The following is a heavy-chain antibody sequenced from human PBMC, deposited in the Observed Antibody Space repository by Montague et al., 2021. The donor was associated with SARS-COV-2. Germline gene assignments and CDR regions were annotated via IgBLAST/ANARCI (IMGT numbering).Heavy chain of an antibody. D-gene: IGHD6-19*01. CDR3: ARGNRIAVAGTDFDY. CDR2: IYYSGST. CDR1: GGSISTSPHF. Sequence: SETLSLTCTVSGGSISTSPHFWGWIRQPPGKGLEWIGSIYYSGSTYYNPSLKSRVAISIDTSENQFSLKLSSVTAADTAVYYCARGNRIAVAGTDFDYWGQGTLVTVSS. J-gene: IGHJ4*02. V-gene: IGHV4-39*07.